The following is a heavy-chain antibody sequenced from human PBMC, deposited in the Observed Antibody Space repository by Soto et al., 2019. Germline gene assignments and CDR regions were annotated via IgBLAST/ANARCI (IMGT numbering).Heavy chain of an antibody. Sequence: GGSLRLSCAASGFTFSGYGMHWVRQAPGKGLEWVAVISYDGSNKYYADSVKGRFTISRDNSKNTLYLQMNSLRAEDTAVYYCAKTHPNSSSWPSGYYWGQGTLVTVSS. D-gene: IGHD6-13*01. CDR2: ISYDGSNK. J-gene: IGHJ4*02. V-gene: IGHV3-30*18. CDR1: GFTFSGYG. CDR3: AKTHPNSSSWPSGYY.